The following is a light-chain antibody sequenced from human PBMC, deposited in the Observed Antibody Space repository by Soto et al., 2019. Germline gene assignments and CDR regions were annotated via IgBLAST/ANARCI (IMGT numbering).Light chain of an antibody. J-gene: IGKJ4*01. CDR1: QSLKTVGQYFSDY. CDR3: QQYALWPLT. Sequence: EIVMTQSPATLSVSPGERATLSCRASQSLKTVGQYFSDYLAWYQQKPGQAPRLLIHGASIRATGVPARFSGSGSGTEFTLTISSLQSEDFAVYFCQQYALWPLTFGGGTNVEIK. CDR2: GAS. V-gene: IGKV3-15*01.